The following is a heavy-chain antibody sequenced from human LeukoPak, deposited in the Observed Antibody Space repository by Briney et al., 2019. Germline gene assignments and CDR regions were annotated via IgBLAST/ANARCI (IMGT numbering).Heavy chain of an antibody. Sequence: ASVKVSCKASGYTFTSYGISWVRQAPGQRLEWMGWISAYNGNTNYAQKLQGRVTMTTDTSTSTAYMELRSLRSDDTAVYYCARDQRGRVRGYSYGIFDYWGQGTLVTVSS. V-gene: IGHV1-18*01. D-gene: IGHD5-18*01. J-gene: IGHJ4*02. CDR2: ISAYNGNT. CDR3: ARDQRGRVRGYSYGIFDY. CDR1: GYTFTSYG.